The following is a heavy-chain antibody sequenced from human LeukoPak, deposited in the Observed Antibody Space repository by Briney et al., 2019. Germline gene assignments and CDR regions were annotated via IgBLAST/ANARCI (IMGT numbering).Heavy chain of an antibody. J-gene: IGHJ4*02. CDR3: ARDHSSGLYYFDY. V-gene: IGHV1-69*06. D-gene: IGHD3-22*01. Sequence: SVEVSCKASGGTFSSYAINWVRQAPGQGLEWMGGIIPIFGTANYAQKFQGRVTITADKSTSTAYMELSSLRSEDTAVYYCARDHSSGLYYFDYWGQGTLVTVSS. CDR1: GGTFSSYA. CDR2: IIPIFGTA.